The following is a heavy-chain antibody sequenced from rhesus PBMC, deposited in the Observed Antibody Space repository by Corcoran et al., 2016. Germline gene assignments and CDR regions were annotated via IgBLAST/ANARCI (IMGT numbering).Heavy chain of an antibody. CDR3: ATGKAAAGPGYGLDS. Sequence: EVQLVQSGAEVKKPGASVKISCKASGYTFTDYYLHWVRQAPGKGLEWMGRVDPEDGEARHAQKFQDRVTITADTSTATAYMELSSLRSEDTAVYYCATGKAAAGPGYGLDSWGQGVVVTVSS. CDR2: VDPEDGEA. D-gene: IGHD6S26*01. V-gene: IGHV1-111*02. J-gene: IGHJ6*01. CDR1: GYTFTDYY.